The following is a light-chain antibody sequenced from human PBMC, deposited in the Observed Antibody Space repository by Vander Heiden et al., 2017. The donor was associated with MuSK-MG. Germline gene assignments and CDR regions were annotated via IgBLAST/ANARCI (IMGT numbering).Light chain of an antibody. V-gene: IGLV3-21*02. CDR2: DDS. CDR3: HVWDESSGNYV. CDR1: NIEEKS. Sequence: SYALTQPPSVSVAPGQTARITCVGINIEEKSVHWYRQRPGQAPVLVVYDDSDRPSAIPDRISGSNSGNTATLTISRVEVGDEADYYCHVWDESSGNYVFGPGTEVTVL. J-gene: IGLJ1*01.